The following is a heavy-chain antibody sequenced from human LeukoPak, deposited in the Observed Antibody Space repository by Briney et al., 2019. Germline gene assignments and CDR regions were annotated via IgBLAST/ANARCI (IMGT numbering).Heavy chain of an antibody. D-gene: IGHD2-21*02. CDR2: TSAYNGNT. Sequence: ASVRVSCKASGYTFTSYGISWVRQAPGQGLEWMGWTSAYNGNTNYAQKLQGRVTMTTDTSTSTAYMELRSLRSDDTAVYYCARSSCGGDCYSTPADYWGQGTLVTVSS. J-gene: IGHJ4*02. CDR3: ARSSCGGDCYSTPADY. CDR1: GYTFTSYG. V-gene: IGHV1-18*01.